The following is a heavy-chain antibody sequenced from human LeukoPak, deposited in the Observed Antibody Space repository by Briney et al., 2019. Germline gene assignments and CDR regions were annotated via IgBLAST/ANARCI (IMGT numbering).Heavy chain of an antibody. V-gene: IGHV3-23*01. J-gene: IGHJ4*02. CDR3: AKYYDILTGYLYPDY. CDR2: ISGSGGST. CDR1: GFTFSSYA. Sequence: GGSLRLSCAASGFTFSSYAMSSVPEAPGKGLKWFSAISGSGGSTYYADSVKGRFTISRDNSKNTLYLQMNSLRAEDTAVYYCAKYYDILTGYLYPDYWGQGTLVTVSS. D-gene: IGHD3-9*01.